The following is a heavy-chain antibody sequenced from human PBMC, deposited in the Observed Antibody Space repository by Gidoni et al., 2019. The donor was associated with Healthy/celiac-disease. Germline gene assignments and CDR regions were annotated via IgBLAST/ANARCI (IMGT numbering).Heavy chain of an antibody. CDR3: TRDVGDVAAHSYYYYYGMDV. CDR1: GFTFGAYA. J-gene: IGHJ6*02. CDR2: IRSKAYGGTT. V-gene: IGHV3-49*04. Sequence: EVQLVESGGGLVQPGRSLRLSCTASGFTFGAYAMSWVRQAPGKGLEWVGFIRSKAYGGTTEYAASVKGRFTISRDDSKSIAYLQMNSLKTEDTAVYYCTRDVGDVAAHSYYYYYGMDVWGQGTTVTVSS. D-gene: IGHD6-6*01.